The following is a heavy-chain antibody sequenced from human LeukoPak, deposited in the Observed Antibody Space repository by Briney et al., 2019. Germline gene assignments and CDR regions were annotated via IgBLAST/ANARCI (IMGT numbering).Heavy chain of an antibody. D-gene: IGHD2-2*01. CDR2: ISGSGGST. CDR1: GFTFSSYA. V-gene: IGHV3-23*01. CDR3: AKSPANYYYYGMDV. J-gene: IGHJ6*02. Sequence: PGASLRLSCAASGFTFSSYAMSWVRQAPGKGLELVSAISGSGGSTYYADSVKGRFTISRDNSKNTLYLQMNSLRAEDTAVYYCAKSPANYYYYGMDVWGQGTTVTVSS.